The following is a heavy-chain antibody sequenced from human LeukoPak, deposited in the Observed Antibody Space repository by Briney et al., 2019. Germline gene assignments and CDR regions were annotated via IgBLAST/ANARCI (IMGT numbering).Heavy chain of an antibody. CDR2: IRPASGDT. CDR1: GFSSTGYY. D-gene: IGHD6-19*01. V-gene: IGHV1-2*02. CDR3: ARDNSGWYEFDP. Sequence: ASAKVSPKPSGFSSTGYYIHRVREAPGQGLGWMGWIRPASGDTKYAQRFQGRVTMTRDTSINTAYMEVSSLTSDDTAVYYCARDNSGWYEFDPWGQGTLVAVSS. J-gene: IGHJ5*02.